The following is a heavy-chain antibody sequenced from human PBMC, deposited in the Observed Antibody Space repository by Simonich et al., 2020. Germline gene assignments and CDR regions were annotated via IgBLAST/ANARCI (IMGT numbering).Heavy chain of an antibody. D-gene: IGHD3-22*01. CDR2: ISGSGGST. CDR1: GFTFSSYA. CDR3: AKDLGELITMIVVVIDAFDI. Sequence: GGGLVQPGGSLRLSGAASGFTFSSYAISWVRQAPGKGLDWVTAISGSGGSTYYADSVKGRFTISRDNSKNTLYLQMNSLRAEDTAVYYCAKDLGELITMIVVVIDAFDIWGQGTMVTVSS. V-gene: IGHV3-23*01. J-gene: IGHJ3*02.